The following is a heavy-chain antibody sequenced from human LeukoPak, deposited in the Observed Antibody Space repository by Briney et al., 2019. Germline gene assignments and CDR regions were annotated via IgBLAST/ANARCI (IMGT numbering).Heavy chain of an antibody. D-gene: IGHD3-22*01. V-gene: IGHV3-11*04. Sequence: GGSLRLSCAASGFTFSDYYMSWIRQAPGKGLEWISFISSSGTTQYYADSVKGRLTISRDNAKSSLYLQLDSLRAEDTAFYFCAIQMTMIVVVPYFDYWGQGILVTVSS. CDR2: ISSSGTTQ. CDR1: GFTFSDYY. J-gene: IGHJ4*02. CDR3: AIQMTMIVVVPYFDY.